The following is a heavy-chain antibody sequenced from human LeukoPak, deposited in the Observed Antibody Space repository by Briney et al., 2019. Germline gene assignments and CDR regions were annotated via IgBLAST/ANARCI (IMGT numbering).Heavy chain of an antibody. CDR2: IYYTGST. CDR1: GASFTSGGFY. J-gene: IGHJ5*02. V-gene: IGHV4-39*01. D-gene: IGHD3-10*01. CDR3: ARHSGSGSLSRPFDP. Sequence: SETLSLTCSVSGASFTSGGFYWGWLRQSPGKGLEWIATIYYTGSTYYDPSLKSRVTISIDTSKNQFSLNVRSVSAAGTAVYYCARHSGSGSLSRPFDPWGQGTLVTVTS.